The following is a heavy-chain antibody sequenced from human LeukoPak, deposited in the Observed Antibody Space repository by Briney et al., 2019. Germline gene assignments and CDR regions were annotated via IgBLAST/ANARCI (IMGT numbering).Heavy chain of an antibody. CDR3: ARAQSLTAPAGTFANS. D-gene: IGHD6-13*01. CDR1: GYTLTELS. V-gene: IGHV1-2*02. CDR2: INPNSGGT. Sequence: GASVKVSCKVSGYTLTELSMHWVRQAPGKGLEWMGWINPNSGGTYYTQRFQGRVTMTRDTSISTAYMELSSLRSDDTAVYYCARAQSLTAPAGTFANSWGQGTLVTVSS. J-gene: IGHJ4*02.